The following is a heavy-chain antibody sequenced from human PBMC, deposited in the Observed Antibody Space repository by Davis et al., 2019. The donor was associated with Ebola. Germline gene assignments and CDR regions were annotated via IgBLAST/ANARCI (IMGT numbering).Heavy chain of an antibody. D-gene: IGHD5-12*01. CDR1: GFTFSSYS. CDR3: ARDRVPGYSRYSGYDQGMDV. V-gene: IGHV3-48*02. Sequence: PGGSLRLSCAASGFTFSSYSMNWVRQAPGKGLEWVSYISSSSSTIYYADSVKGRFTISRDNAKNSLYLQMNSLRDEDTAVYYCARDRVPGYSRYSGYDQGMDVWGKGTTVTVSS. J-gene: IGHJ6*04. CDR2: ISSSSSTI.